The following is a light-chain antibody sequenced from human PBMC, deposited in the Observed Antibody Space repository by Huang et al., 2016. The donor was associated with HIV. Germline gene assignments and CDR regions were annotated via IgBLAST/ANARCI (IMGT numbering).Light chain of an antibody. CDR2: AAS. CDR3: QQFNSYPFI. CDR1: QGITNY. J-gene: IGKJ4*01. V-gene: IGKV1-9*01. Sequence: IQLTQSPSSVSAFVGDRVAITCRASQGITNYVAWYQQKPGKAPKLLMYAASTLERGVPARFSGSGSGTDFTLAISSLQPEDSATYYCQQFNSYPFIFGGGTKVEIK.